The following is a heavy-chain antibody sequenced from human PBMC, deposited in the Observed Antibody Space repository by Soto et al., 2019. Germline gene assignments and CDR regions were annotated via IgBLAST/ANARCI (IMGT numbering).Heavy chain of an antibody. V-gene: IGHV4-31*03. CDR1: GDSISGGTSF. CDR2: VYYSGSS. Sequence: QVQLQESGPGLVKPSETLSLTCTVSGDSISGGTSFWSWIRQPPGKGLEWIANVYYSGSSYYNPSLKSRLTISVDTTKHQFSLQLKSMTAADTAVYYCAKLSCTSSTCYFPAWFDPWGQGTLVTVSS. CDR3: AKLSCTSSTCYFPAWFDP. J-gene: IGHJ5*02. D-gene: IGHD2-2*01.